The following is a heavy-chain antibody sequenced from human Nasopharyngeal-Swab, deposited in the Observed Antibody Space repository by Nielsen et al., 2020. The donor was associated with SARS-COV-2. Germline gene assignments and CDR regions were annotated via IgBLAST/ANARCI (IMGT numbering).Heavy chain of an antibody. Sequence: GESLKISCKGSGYSFTSYWIGWVRQMPGKGLEWMGIIYPGDSDTRYSPSFQGQVTISADKSISTAYLQWSSLKASDTAMYYCARLGARLGSGSYFSVYYYYYMDVWGKGTTVTVSS. V-gene: IGHV5-51*01. CDR1: GYSFTSYW. D-gene: IGHD3-10*01. CDR3: ARLGARLGSGSYFSVYYYYYMDV. J-gene: IGHJ6*03. CDR2: IYPGDSDT.